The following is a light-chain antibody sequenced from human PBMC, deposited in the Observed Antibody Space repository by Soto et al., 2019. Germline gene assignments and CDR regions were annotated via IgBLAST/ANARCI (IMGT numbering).Light chain of an antibody. Sequence: DVVMTQSPLSLPVTLGQPASISCRSSQSLVYSDGNTYLNWFQQRPGQSPRRLIYKVSNRDSGVPDRFSGSGSGTDFTVKISRVEAADVGGYYCIQGPLRPITFDKGTKVEIK. J-gene: IGKJ1*01. CDR2: KVS. CDR3: IQGPLRPIT. V-gene: IGKV2-30*01. CDR1: QSLVYSDGNTY.